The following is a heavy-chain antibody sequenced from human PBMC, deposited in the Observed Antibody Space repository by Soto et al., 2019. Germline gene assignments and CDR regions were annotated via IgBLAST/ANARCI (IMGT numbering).Heavy chain of an antibody. D-gene: IGHD6-13*01. CDR1: GGSISSSRSY. V-gene: IGHV4-39*01. CDR2: IFYAGNT. J-gene: IGHJ5*02. CDR3: ARQAAAPSTELWFDP. Sequence: SETLSLTCNVSGGSISSSRSYWAWFRQPPGKELEWIANIFYAGNTYYNPSLKSRVTVSVDTSKNQFSLKLDSVTAADTSVYYCARQAAAPSTELWFDPWGQGKLVTGSS.